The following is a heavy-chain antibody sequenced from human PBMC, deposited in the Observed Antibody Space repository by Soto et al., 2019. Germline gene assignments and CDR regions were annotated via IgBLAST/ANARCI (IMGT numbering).Heavy chain of an antibody. CDR1: KFTFSSYG. J-gene: IGHJ6*02. Sequence: CLRISCAASKFTFSSYGMHWERKAPGKGLEWVAVISYDGSNKYYADSVKGRFTISRDNSKNTLYLQMNSLRAEDTAVYYCAKDLTIQLWLHFAGYYGMDVWGQGTTVTVS. D-gene: IGHD5-18*01. CDR2: ISYDGSNK. V-gene: IGHV3-30*18. CDR3: AKDLTIQLWLHFAGYYGMDV.